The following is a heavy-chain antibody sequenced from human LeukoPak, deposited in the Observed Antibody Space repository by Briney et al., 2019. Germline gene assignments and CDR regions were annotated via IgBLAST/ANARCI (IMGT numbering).Heavy chain of an antibody. CDR3: ARCVTTDYYYYMDV. CDR2: IYYSGST. D-gene: IGHD4-11*01. Sequence: PSETLSLTCTVSGGSISSSSYYWGWIRQPPGKGLEWIGSIYYSGSTYYNPSLKSRVTISVDTSKNQFSLKLSSVTAADTAVYYCARCVTTDYYYYMDVWGKGTTVTVSS. V-gene: IGHV4-39*01. CDR1: GGSISSSSYY. J-gene: IGHJ6*03.